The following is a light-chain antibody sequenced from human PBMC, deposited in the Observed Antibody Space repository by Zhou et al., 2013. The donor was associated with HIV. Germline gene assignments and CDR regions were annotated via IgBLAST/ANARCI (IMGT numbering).Light chain of an antibody. J-gene: IGKJ1*01. CDR3: QQYYSYSEWT. CDR1: QSISSS. V-gene: IGKV3-15*01. CDR2: GAS. Sequence: IVMTQSPVTLSVSPGERATLSCRASQSISSSLAWYQQKPGQAPRLLIYGASTRATGIPGRFSGGGSETEFTLTISSLQPDDFATYYCQQYYSYSEWTFGQGTNVEV.